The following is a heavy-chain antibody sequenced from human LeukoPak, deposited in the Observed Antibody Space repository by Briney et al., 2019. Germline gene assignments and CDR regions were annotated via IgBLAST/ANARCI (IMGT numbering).Heavy chain of an antibody. D-gene: IGHD6-6*01. CDR1: GFTFSSYG. J-gene: IGHJ4*02. CDR2: IRYDGSNK. Sequence: GGALRLSCAASGFTFSSYGMHWVRQAPGKGLEWVAFIRYDGSNKYYADSVKGRFTISRDNSKNTLYLQMNSLRAEDTAVYYCAKDRSIAARNYFDYWGQGTLVTVSS. V-gene: IGHV3-30*02. CDR3: AKDRSIAARNYFDY.